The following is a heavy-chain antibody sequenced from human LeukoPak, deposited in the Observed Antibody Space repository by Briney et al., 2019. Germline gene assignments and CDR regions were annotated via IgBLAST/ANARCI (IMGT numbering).Heavy chain of an antibody. CDR1: GFTFSSYN. CDR2: ISSSSNTI. D-gene: IGHD4-17*01. Sequence: GGSLRLSCAASGFTFSSYNMNWVRQAPGKGLEWVSYISSSSNTIYYADSVKGRFTISRDNSKNTLYLQMNSLRAEDTAVYYCAKDPNGDYIGAFDIWGQGTMVTVSS. CDR3: AKDPNGDYIGAFDI. J-gene: IGHJ3*02. V-gene: IGHV3-48*01.